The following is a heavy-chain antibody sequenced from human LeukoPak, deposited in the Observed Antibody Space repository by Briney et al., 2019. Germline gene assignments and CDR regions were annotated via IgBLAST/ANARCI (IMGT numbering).Heavy chain of an antibody. Sequence: GGSLRLSCAASGFTFSSYAMSWVRQAPGKGREWVSDISGSGGSTYYADSVKGRFTISRDNSKNTLYLQMNSLRAEDTAVYYCAKRWWELPDAFDTWGQGTMVTVSS. CDR1: GFTFSSYA. J-gene: IGHJ3*02. CDR3: AKRWWELPDAFDT. V-gene: IGHV3-23*01. CDR2: ISGSGGST. D-gene: IGHD2-15*01.